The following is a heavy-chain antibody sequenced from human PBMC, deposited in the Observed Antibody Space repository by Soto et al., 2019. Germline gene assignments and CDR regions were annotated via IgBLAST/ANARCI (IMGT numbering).Heavy chain of an antibody. J-gene: IGHJ4*02. D-gene: IGHD1-26*01. Sequence: QVQPVQAGAEVKNPGSSVKVSCKASGGTFSSYSINWVRQAPGQGLEWMGEIIPIFGTANYAQKFQGRVTITADESTNTAYMELSSLRSEDTAVYYCARDGGRHSGGIDYWGQGTLVTVSS. CDR2: IIPIFGTA. V-gene: IGHV1-69*01. CDR3: ARDGGRHSGGIDY. CDR1: GGTFSSYS.